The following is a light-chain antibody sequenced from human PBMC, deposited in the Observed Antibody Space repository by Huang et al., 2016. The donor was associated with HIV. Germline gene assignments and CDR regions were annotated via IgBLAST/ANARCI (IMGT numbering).Light chain of an antibody. J-gene: IGKJ1*01. CDR2: SAA. CDR3: QQYNDWPPWT. Sequence: EIVMTQSPATLSVSPGDRATLSCRASQSVKSNLAWYQQKPGQAPRLLIYSAATRATGIPARFSGSGSGTEFTLTISSLQSEDCAVYYCQQYNDWPPWTFGQGTKVEIK. V-gene: IGKV3-15*01. CDR1: QSVKSN.